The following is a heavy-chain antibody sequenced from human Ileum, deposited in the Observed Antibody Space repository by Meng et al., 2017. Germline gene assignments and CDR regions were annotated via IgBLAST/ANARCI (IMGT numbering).Heavy chain of an antibody. CDR2: IIPILGIA. CDR3: ARSSLGWPFLPFDY. D-gene: IGHD3-3*01. J-gene: IGHJ4*02. CDR1: GGTFSSYT. V-gene: IGHV1-69*02. Sequence: QVQLVQSGAEVKKPGSSVKVSCKASGGTFSSYTISWVRQAPGQGLEWMGRIIPILGIANYAQKFQGRVTITADKSTSTAYMELSSLRSEDTAVYYCARSSLGWPFLPFDYCGQGTLVTVSS.